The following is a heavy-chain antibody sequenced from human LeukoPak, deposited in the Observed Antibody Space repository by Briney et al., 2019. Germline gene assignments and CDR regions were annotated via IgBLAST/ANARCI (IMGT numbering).Heavy chain of an antibody. Sequence: GRSLRLSCAASGFTFSSYAMHWVRQAPGKGLEWVAVISYDGSNKYYADSVKGRFTISRDNSKNTLYLQMNGLRAEDTAVYYCARDILDVWGKGTTVTVSS. V-gene: IGHV3-30*04. CDR2: ISYDGSNK. CDR3: ARDILDV. J-gene: IGHJ6*04. CDR1: GFTFSSYA.